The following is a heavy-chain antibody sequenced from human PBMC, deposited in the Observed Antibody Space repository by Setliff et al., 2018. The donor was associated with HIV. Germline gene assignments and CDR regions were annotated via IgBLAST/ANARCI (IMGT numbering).Heavy chain of an antibody. CDR2: INEGGSDQ. CDR3: TQGVQRLRPYYFDS. V-gene: IGHV3-7*03. CDR1: GFTFTNRY. J-gene: IGHJ4*02. D-gene: IGHD4-17*01. Sequence: PGGSLRLSCAASGFTFTNRYMSWVRQAPGKGLEWVANINEGGSDQYYVDSVKGRFTISRDNAKNSLYLQMNSLRAEDTAIYYCTQGVQRLRPYYFDSWGQGTLVTVSS.